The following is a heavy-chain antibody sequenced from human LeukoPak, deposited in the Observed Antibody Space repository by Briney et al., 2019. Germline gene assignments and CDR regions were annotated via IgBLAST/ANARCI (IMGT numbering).Heavy chain of an antibody. CDR1: GFTFSTYW. Sequence: GGSLRLSCAASGFTFSTYWMTWVRQAPGKGMEWVANVKQDGSEKYYVDSVKGRFTISRDNAKNSLYLQMNSLRAEDTAVYYCARGRLTYYYDSSGYPFDYWGQGTLVTVSS. D-gene: IGHD3-22*01. V-gene: IGHV3-7*01. CDR3: ARGRLTYYYDSSGYPFDY. CDR2: VKQDGSEK. J-gene: IGHJ4*02.